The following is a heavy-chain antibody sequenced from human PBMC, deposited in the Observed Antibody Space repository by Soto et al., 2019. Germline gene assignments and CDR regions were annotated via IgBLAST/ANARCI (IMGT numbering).Heavy chain of an antibody. CDR2: IYSGGST. CDR1: GFTVSSNY. V-gene: IGHV3-66*01. Sequence: EVQLVESGGGLVQPGGSLRLSCAASGFTVSSNYMSWVRQAPGKGLEWVSVIYSGGSTYYADSVKGRFTISRDNSKNTVYLHMNTLRVDDTAVYYCASSYGDYPSSHDYWGQGTLVTVSS. CDR3: ASSYGDYPSSHDY. D-gene: IGHD4-17*01. J-gene: IGHJ4*02.